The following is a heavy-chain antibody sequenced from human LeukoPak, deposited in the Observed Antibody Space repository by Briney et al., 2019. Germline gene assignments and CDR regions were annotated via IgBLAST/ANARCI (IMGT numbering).Heavy chain of an antibody. CDR2: ISRSGGST. CDR3: AKVRVFDFWSGYYHYYYGMDV. CDR1: GFTFSSYA. D-gene: IGHD3-3*01. Sequence: GGSLRLSCAASGFTFSSYAMSWVRQAPGKGLEWVSAISRSGGSTYYADSVKGRFTISRDNSKNTLYLQMNSLRAEDTAVYYCAKVRVFDFWSGYYHYYYGMDVWGQGTTVTVSS. J-gene: IGHJ6*02. V-gene: IGHV3-23*01.